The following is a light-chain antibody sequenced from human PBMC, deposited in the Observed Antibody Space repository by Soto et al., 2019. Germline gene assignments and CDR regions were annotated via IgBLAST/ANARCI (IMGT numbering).Light chain of an antibody. CDR1: QSVSSN. CDR3: QQYNNWRFT. V-gene: IGKV3-15*01. Sequence: EIVMTQSPATLSVSPGERATLSCRASQSVSSNLAWYQQKPGQAPRLLIYGASTSDNGIQARFSGSGSGTEFTLTISSLQSEDFAVYYCQQYNNWRFTFGPGTKVDIK. J-gene: IGKJ3*01. CDR2: GAS.